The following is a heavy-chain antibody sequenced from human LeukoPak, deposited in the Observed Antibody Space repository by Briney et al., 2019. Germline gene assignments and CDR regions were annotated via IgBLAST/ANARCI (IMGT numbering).Heavy chain of an antibody. D-gene: IGHD3-10*01. J-gene: IGHJ4*02. CDR3: ARGTLWFGVVDTAQIDY. CDR1: SGSIIRYH. Sequence: SETLSLTCTVSSGSIIRYHWSWVRQSAEKGLEWIGRISTSGSPNYNPSLRSRVTISVDTSKNQFSLKLSSVTAADTAVYYCARGTLWFGVVDTAQIDYWGQGTLVTVSS. V-gene: IGHV4-4*07. CDR2: ISTSGSP.